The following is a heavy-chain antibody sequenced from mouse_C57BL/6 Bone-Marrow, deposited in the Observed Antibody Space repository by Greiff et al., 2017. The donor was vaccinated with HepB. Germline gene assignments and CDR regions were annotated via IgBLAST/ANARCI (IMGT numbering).Heavy chain of an antibody. J-gene: IGHJ3*01. V-gene: IGHV5-9-1*02. D-gene: IGHD4-1*02. CDR3: TRDTNWAEAWFAY. Sequence: EVMLVESGEGLVKPGGSLKLSCAASGFTFSSYAMSWVRQTPEERLEWVAYISSGGDYIYYADTVKGRITISRDNARNTPYLQMSSLKSEDTAMYYCTRDTNWAEAWFAYWGQGTLVTVSA. CDR1: GFTFSSYA. CDR2: ISSGGDYI.